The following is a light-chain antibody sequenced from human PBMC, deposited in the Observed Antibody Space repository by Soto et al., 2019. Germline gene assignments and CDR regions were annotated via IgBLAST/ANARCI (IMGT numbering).Light chain of an antibody. CDR2: EVS. J-gene: IGLJ1*01. CDR3: CSYAGSNYV. V-gene: IGLV2-23*02. CDR1: RCDVRNYNL. Sequence: HSVLTPPASVSGSPGQSVTISCPGTRCDVRNYNLVSWYQHHPGKAPKLMIYEVSKRPSGVSNRFSGSKSGDTASLTISGLQAEDEADYYCCSYAGSNYVFGTGTKVTVL.